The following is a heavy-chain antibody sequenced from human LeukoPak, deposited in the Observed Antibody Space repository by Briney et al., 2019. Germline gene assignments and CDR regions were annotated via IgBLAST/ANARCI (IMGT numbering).Heavy chain of an antibody. CDR3: ARYHYYDSSGYYP. CDR1: GGSFSGYY. CDR2: INHSGST. D-gene: IGHD3-22*01. Sequence: SETLSLTCAVYGGSFSGYYWSWIRQPPGKGLEWIGEINHSGSTNYNPSLKSRVTISVDTPKNQFSLKLSSVTAADTAVYYCARYHYYDSSGYYPWGQGTLVTVSS. J-gene: IGHJ5*02. V-gene: IGHV4-34*01.